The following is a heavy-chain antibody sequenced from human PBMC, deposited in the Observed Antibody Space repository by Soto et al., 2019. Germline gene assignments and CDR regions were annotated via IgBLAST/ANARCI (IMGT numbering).Heavy chain of an antibody. CDR1: GFTFSSYG. D-gene: IGHD4-17*01. J-gene: IGHJ1*01. CDR2: IWYDGSNK. Sequence: QVQLVESGGGVVQPGRSLRLSCAASGFTFSSYGMHWVRQAPGKGLEWVAVIWYDGSNKYYADSVKGRFTISRDNSKNTLYLQMNSLRAEDKAVYYCARSSGDYFIGYFQHWGQGTLVTVSS. V-gene: IGHV3-33*01. CDR3: ARSSGDYFIGYFQH.